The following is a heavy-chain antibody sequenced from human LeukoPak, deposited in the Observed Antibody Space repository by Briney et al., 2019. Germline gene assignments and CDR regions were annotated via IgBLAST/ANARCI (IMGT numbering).Heavy chain of an antibody. Sequence: SETLSLTCTVSGGSISSYYWSWIRQPPGKGVEWIGYIHYSGSTNYNPSLKSRVTISVDTSKNQFSLKLSSVTAADTAVYYCARDLVENSRGHDFWGQGILVIVSS. D-gene: IGHD2-15*01. J-gene: IGHJ4*02. CDR1: GGSISSYY. CDR3: ARDLVENSRGHDF. CDR2: IHYSGST. V-gene: IGHV4-59*12.